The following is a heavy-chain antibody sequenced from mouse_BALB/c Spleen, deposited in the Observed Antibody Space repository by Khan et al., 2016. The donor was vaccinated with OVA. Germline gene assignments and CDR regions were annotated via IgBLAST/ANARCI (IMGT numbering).Heavy chain of an antibody. CDR2: ILPGSGST. Sequence: QVQLKQSGAELMKPGASVKISCKATGYTFSSYWIEWVKQRPGHGLEWIGEILPGSGSTNYNEKFKGKATFTADTSSNTAYMQLSSLTSEDSAVYYCARRGYGSRKEFAYWGQGTLVTVSA. J-gene: IGHJ3*01. D-gene: IGHD1-1*01. CDR1: GYTFSSYW. V-gene: IGHV1-9*01. CDR3: ARRGYGSRKEFAY.